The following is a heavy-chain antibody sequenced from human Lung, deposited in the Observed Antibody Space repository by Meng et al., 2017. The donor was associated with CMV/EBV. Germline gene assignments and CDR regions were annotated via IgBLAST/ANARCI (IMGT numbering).Heavy chain of an antibody. CDR1: GGTFSSYT. Sequence: SVXVSXXASGGTFSSYTISWVRQAPGQGLEWMGRIIPILGIANYAQKFQGRVTITADKSTSTAYLELSSLRSEDTAVYYCARDSSGDSSPGDYYYYGMDVWGQGTTVTV. V-gene: IGHV1-69*04. D-gene: IGHD3-22*01. J-gene: IGHJ6*02. CDR2: IIPILGIA. CDR3: ARDSSGDSSPGDYYYYGMDV.